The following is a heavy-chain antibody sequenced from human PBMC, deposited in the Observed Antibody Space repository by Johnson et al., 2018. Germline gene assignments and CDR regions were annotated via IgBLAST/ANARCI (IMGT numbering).Heavy chain of an antibody. V-gene: IGHV3-33*05. CDR2: IVYDGSNK. J-gene: IGHJ4*02. Sequence: QVQLVQSGGGVVQXGRSLRLXCAASGFTFSTQGMHWVRQTPGKGLEWVALIVYDGSNKYYADSVKGRFTISRDNSKNKLYLEMKTLSAEDTAVYYCARDLGKGRYFDYWGQGTLVTVSS. D-gene: IGHD4-23*01. CDR1: GFTFSTQG. CDR3: ARDLGKGRYFDY.